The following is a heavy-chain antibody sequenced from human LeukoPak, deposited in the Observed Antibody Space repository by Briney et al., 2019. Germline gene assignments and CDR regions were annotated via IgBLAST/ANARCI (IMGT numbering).Heavy chain of an antibody. V-gene: IGHV3-48*02. CDR1: NFTFKAYN. J-gene: IGHJ4*02. Sequence: GGSLRLSCVAYNFTFKAYNMTWVRQAAGKGLEWISYITYSSNTISYADAVRGRFSVSRDNDKDAVYLQLNSLRDEDTAIYYCARDWGYGYSDQWGQGTLVTVSS. CDR2: ITYSSNTI. D-gene: IGHD4-11*01. CDR3: ARDWGYGYSDQ.